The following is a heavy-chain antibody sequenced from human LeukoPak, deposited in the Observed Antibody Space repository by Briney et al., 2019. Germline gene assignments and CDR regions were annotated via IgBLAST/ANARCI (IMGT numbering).Heavy chain of an antibody. Sequence: GGSLRLSCAASGFTFSSYWMHWVRQAPGKGLVWVSRINSDGSSTSYADSVKGRFTISRDNAKYTLYLQMNSLRAEDTAVYYCARDSRYFDWLSEYYFDYWGQGTLVTVSS. V-gene: IGHV3-74*01. CDR1: GFTFSSYW. CDR3: ARDSRYFDWLSEYYFDY. CDR2: INSDGSST. D-gene: IGHD3-9*01. J-gene: IGHJ4*02.